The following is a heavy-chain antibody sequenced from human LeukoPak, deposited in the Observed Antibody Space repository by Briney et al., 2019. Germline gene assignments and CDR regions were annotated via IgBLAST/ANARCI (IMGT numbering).Heavy chain of an antibody. V-gene: IGHV1-2*02. CDR2: INPNSGGT. D-gene: IGHD6-13*01. J-gene: IGHJ5*02. Sequence: ASVKVSCKASGYTFTGYYMHWVRQAPGQGLEWMGWINPNSGGTNYAQKFQGRVTMTRDTSISTAYMELRSLRSDDTAVYYCARDPSSSWYERWFDPWGQGTLVTVSS. CDR1: GYTFTGYY. CDR3: ARDPSSSWYERWFDP.